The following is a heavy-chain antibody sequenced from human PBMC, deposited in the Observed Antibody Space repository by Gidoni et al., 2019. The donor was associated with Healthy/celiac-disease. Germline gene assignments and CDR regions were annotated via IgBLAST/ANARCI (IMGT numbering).Heavy chain of an antibody. CDR1: GFTFSSYS. Sequence: EVQLVESGGGLVQPGGSLRPSCAASGFTFSSYSMNWVRQAPGKGLEWVSYISSSSSTIYYADSVKGRFTISRDNAKNSLYLQMNSLRAEDTAVYYCARDYYYYMDVWGKGTTVTVSS. V-gene: IGHV3-48*01. CDR2: ISSSSSTI. CDR3: ARDYYYYMDV. J-gene: IGHJ6*03.